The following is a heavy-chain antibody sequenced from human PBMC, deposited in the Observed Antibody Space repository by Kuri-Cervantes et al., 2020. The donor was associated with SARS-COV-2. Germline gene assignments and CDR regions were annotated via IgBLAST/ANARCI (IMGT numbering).Heavy chain of an antibody. CDR3: ARVGGTGVDY. J-gene: IGHJ4*02. D-gene: IGHD7-27*01. V-gene: IGHV4-34*01. Sequence: ESLKISCAVYGGSFSGYYWSWIRQPPGKGLEWIGEINHSGSTNYNPSLKSRVTISVDTSKNQFSLKLSSVTAADTAVYYCARVGGTGVDYWGQGTLVTVSS. CDR2: INHSGST. CDR1: GGSFSGYY.